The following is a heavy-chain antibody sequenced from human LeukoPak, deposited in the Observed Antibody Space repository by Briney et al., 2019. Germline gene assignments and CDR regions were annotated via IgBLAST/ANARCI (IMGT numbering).Heavy chain of an antibody. D-gene: IGHD6-13*01. V-gene: IGHV3-7*02. CDR2: IKHDGSEK. CDR1: GFTFSNYW. J-gene: IGHJ4*02. Sequence: GGSLRLSCAASGFTFSNYWMTWVRQAPGKGLEWVANIKHDGSEKYYVDSVKGRFTISRDNAKTSLYLQMNSLRAEDTAVYYCASYHCYSSSWPYWGQGTLVTVSS. CDR3: ASYHCYSSSWPY.